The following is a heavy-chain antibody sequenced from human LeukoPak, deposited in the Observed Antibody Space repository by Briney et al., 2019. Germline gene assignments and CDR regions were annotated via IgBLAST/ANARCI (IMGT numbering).Heavy chain of an antibody. J-gene: IGHJ4*02. V-gene: IGHV3-48*01. D-gene: IGHD5-18*01. CDR2: ISSNSSTK. CDR3: EKDTYSYGSYFDS. Sequence: PGGSLRLSCAASGFTFSSYSMNWVRQAPGKGLEWVSYISSNSSTKDYADSVKGRFTISRDNAKNTIYLQMNSMRAEDKAVYSCEKDTYSYGSYFDSWGQGTLVTVSS. CDR1: GFTFSSYS.